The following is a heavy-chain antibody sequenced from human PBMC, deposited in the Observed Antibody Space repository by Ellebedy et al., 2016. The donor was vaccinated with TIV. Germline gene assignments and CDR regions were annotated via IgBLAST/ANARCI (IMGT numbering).Heavy chain of an antibody. Sequence: GESLKISCAASGFTFSSYGMHWVRQAPGKGLEWVAFIRYDGSNKYYADSAKGRFTISRDTSQNTLYLQMNSLRAEDTAVYYCATNYYHGSGSYYYNGMDVWGRGTTVTVSS. CDR1: GFTFSSYG. D-gene: IGHD3-10*01. CDR2: IRYDGSNK. V-gene: IGHV3-30*02. J-gene: IGHJ6*02. CDR3: ATNYYHGSGSYYYNGMDV.